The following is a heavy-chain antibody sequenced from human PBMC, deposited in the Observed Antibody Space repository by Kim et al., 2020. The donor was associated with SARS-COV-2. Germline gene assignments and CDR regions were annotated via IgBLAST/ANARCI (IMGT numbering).Heavy chain of an antibody. J-gene: IGHJ4*02. V-gene: IGHV3-23*01. D-gene: IGHD3-16*01. CDR1: GFTFSSFD. CDR3: AKGGSYIDY. Sequence: GGSLRLSCEASGFTFSSFDMSWVRQAPGKGLEWVSGISYSGGSTYYADSVKGRFTISRDNSKNTLYLQMNSLRAEDTAVYYCAKGGSYIDYWGQGTLVTVSS. CDR2: ISYSGGST.